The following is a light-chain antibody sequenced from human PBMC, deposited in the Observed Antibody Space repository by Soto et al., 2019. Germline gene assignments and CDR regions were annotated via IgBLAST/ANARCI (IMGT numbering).Light chain of an antibody. V-gene: IGKV3-11*01. CDR1: HSVRDY. J-gene: IGKJ5*01. CDR2: DAS. Sequence: IGLAHCPVTLSLSPWARATLSCRGRHSVRDYLAWYQVKHGQAPRILIYDASRRASGVPARFSGSGSGTHFTLTISSLEPEEFALYYCQQRKTWPPIPSAQG. CDR3: QQRKTWPPIP.